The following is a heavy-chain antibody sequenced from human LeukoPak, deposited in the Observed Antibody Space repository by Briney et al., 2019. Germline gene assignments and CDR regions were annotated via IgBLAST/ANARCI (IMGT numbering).Heavy chain of an antibody. V-gene: IGHV3-23*01. CDR3: AREGPYYYDSSGYYYDY. CDR1: GFTFSSYA. J-gene: IGHJ4*02. Sequence: GGSLRLSCEASGFTFSSYAMSWVRQAPGKGREWVSGISGSGGSTYYADSVKGWFTISRDNSKNTLYLQMNSLTAEDTAVYYCAREGPYYYDSSGYYYDYWGQGTLVTVSS. CDR2: ISGSGGST. D-gene: IGHD3-22*01.